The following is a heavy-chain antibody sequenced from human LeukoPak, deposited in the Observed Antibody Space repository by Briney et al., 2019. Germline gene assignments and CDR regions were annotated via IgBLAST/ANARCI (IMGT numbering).Heavy chain of an antibody. J-gene: IGHJ6*03. CDR3: ARDPVDPGESYYYYYMDV. V-gene: IGHV1-46*01. CDR1: GYTFTSYY. CDR2: INPSGGST. Sequence: ASVKVSCKASGYTFTSYYMHWVRQAPGQGLEWMGIINPSGGSTSYAQKFQGRVTMTRDMSTSTVYMELSSLRSEDTAVYYCARDPVDPGESYYYYYMDVWGKGTTVTVSS. D-gene: IGHD5-12*01.